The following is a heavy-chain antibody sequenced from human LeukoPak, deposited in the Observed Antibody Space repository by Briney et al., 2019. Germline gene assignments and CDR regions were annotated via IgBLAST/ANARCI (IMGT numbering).Heavy chain of an antibody. CDR3: AKSPRYSSSSGIFDI. Sequence: PGGSLRLSCAASGFTFSSYWMSWIRQAPGKGLEWVANIKQDGSEKYYVDSVKGRFTISRDNSKNTLYLQMNSLRAEDTAVYYCAKSPRYSSSSGIFDIWGQGTMVTVSS. CDR2: IKQDGSEK. CDR1: GFTFSSYW. V-gene: IGHV3-7*03. J-gene: IGHJ3*02. D-gene: IGHD6-6*01.